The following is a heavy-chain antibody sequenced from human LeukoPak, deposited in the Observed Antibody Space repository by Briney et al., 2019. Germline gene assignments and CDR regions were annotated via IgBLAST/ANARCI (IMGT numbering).Heavy chain of an antibody. J-gene: IGHJ4*02. CDR2: IYSGGST. V-gene: IGHV3-66*01. CDR1: GFTVSSNY. CDR3: ASCITIFGVLSAFDY. Sequence: PGGSLRLPCAASGFTVSSNYMSWVRQAPGKGLEWVSVIYSGGSTYYADSVKGRFTISRDNSKNTLYLQMNSLRAEDTAVYYCASCITIFGVLSAFDYWGQGTLVTVSS. D-gene: IGHD3-3*01.